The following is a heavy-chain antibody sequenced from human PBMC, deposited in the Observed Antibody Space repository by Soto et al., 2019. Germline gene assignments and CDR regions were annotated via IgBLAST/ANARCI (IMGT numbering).Heavy chain of an antibody. CDR3: ARDHPTVTNLYLYFDL. Sequence: QVQLQESGPGLVKPSETLSLTCTVSGGSISSYYWSWIRQPPGKGLEWIGYIYYSGSTNYNPSLKSRVTISVDTSKNQFSLKLSYVTAADTAVYYCARDHPTVTNLYLYFDLWGRGTLVTVSS. D-gene: IGHD4-17*01. J-gene: IGHJ2*01. CDR2: IYYSGST. V-gene: IGHV4-59*01. CDR1: GGSISSYY.